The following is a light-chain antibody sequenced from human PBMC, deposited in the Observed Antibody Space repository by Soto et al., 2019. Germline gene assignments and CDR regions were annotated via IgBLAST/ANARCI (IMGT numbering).Light chain of an antibody. CDR3: QKYSSVIT. J-gene: IGKJ5*01. V-gene: IGKV1-27*01. CDR1: QGISNF. Sequence: DIQMTQSPSSLSASVGDRVTITCRASQGISNFLAWYQQKPGKVPKLLISAASTLQSGVPSRFSGSGSGTDFTLTITRLQTEDVATYYCQKYSSVITFGQGTRLEIK. CDR2: AAS.